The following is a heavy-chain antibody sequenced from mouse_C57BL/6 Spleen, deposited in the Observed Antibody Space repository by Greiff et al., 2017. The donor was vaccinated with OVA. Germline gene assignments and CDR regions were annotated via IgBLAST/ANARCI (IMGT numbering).Heavy chain of an antibody. J-gene: IGHJ4*01. V-gene: IGHV5-17*01. CDR2: ISSGSSTL. CDR1: GFTFSDYG. D-gene: IGHD2-1*01. Sequence: EVKLVESGGGLVKPGGSLKLSCAASGFTFSDYGMHWVRQAPEKGLEWVAYISSGSSTLYYADTGKGRFTISRDNAKNTLFLQMTSLRSEDTAMYYCARGNYGNYEGNYAMDYWGQGTSVTVSS. CDR3: ARGNYGNYEGNYAMDY.